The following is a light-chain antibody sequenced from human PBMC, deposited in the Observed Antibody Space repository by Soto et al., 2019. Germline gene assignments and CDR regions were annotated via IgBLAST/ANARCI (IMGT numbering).Light chain of an antibody. CDR2: KAS. Sequence: DIQLTQSPSTLSASVGDRVTITCRASQSISNYLAWYQQKPGKAPKVLIYKASSLESGVPSRFSGSGSGTEYTLTISSLHPDDFATYCCQHCDSYWTFGQGTKVEIK. CDR1: QSISNY. J-gene: IGKJ1*01. CDR3: QHCDSYWT. V-gene: IGKV1-5*03.